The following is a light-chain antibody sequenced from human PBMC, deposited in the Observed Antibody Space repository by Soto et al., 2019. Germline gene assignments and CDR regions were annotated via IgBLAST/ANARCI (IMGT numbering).Light chain of an antibody. V-gene: IGLV1-40*01. CDR1: RSNIGSKT. Sequence: QSVLTQPPSASGTPGQRVTISCSESRSNIGSKTVYWYQHLPGTAPKLLIYGNSNRPSGVPDRFSGSKSGTSASLAITGLQAEDEADYYCQSYDSSLSGHVVFGGGTKLTVL. J-gene: IGLJ2*01. CDR3: QSYDSSLSGHVV. CDR2: GNS.